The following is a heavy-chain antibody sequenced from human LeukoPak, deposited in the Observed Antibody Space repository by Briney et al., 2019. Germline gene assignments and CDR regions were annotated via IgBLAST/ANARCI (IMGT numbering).Heavy chain of an antibody. CDR1: GYTFTGYY. V-gene: IGHV1-2*02. CDR2: INPNSGGT. J-gene: IGHJ5*02. CDR3: AREGYGSSFYWFDP. Sequence: AASVKVSCKASGYTFTGYYMHWVRQAPGQGLEWMGWINPNSGGTNYAQKFQGRVTMTRDTSISTAYMELSRLRSDDTAVYYCAREGYGSSFYWFDPWGQGTLVTVSS. D-gene: IGHD2-2*01.